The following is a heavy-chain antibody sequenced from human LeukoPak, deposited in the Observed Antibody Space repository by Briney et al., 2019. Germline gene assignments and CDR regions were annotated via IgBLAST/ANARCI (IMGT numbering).Heavy chain of an antibody. J-gene: IGHJ5*02. V-gene: IGHV3-74*01. CDR1: GFTFSSYW. CDR3: AIAMGYNWFDP. CDR2: INSDGSST. Sequence: PGGSLRLSCAASGFTFSSYWMHWVRQAPGKGLVWVSRINSDGSSTSYADSVKGRFTISRDNAKNTLYMQMNSLRAEDTAVYYCAIAMGYNWFDPWGQGTLVTVSS.